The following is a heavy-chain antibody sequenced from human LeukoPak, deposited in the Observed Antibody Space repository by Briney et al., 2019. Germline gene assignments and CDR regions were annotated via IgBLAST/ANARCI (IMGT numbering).Heavy chain of an antibody. CDR3: ATEHWGPNS. CDR2: ISGSGDNT. V-gene: IGHV3-23*01. J-gene: IGHJ4*02. D-gene: IGHD3-16*01. Sequence: GGSLRLSCAASGFTFSSYAMSWVRQAPGKGLEWVSGISGSGDNTYYADSVKGRFTISRDNSKNTLYLQMSSLRGEDTALYYCATEHWGPNSWGQGTLVTVSS. CDR1: GFTFSSYA.